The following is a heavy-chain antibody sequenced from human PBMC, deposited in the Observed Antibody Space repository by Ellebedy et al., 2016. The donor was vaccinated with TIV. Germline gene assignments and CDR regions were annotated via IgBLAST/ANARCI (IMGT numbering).Heavy chain of an antibody. Sequence: SGPTLVXPTETLTLTCTVSGFSLSNARMGVSWIRQPPGKALEWLAHIFSNDEKSYSTSLKSRLTISKDTSKSQVVLTMTNMDPVDTATYYCARMGDYDILTGYYTNYYFDYWGQGTLVTVSS. CDR3: ARMGDYDILTGYYTNYYFDY. J-gene: IGHJ4*02. CDR2: IFSNDEK. D-gene: IGHD3-9*01. V-gene: IGHV2-26*01. CDR1: GFSLSNARMG.